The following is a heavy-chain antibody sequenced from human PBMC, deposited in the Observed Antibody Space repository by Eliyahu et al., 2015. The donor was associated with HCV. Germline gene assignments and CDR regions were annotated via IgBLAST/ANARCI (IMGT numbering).Heavy chain of an antibody. V-gene: IGHV2-26*01. CDR1: GFSLSNARMG. Sequence: PVLVKPTETLTLTCTVSGFSLSNARMGVSWIRQPPGKALEWLAHIFSNDEKSYSTSLKRRLXISKDTPKSQVVLTMTNMDPVDTATYYCARXMYGGNSLTYYYYYYMDVWGKGTTVTVSS. D-gene: IGHD4-23*01. CDR3: ARXMYGGNSLTYYYYYYMDV. J-gene: IGHJ6*03. CDR2: IFSNDEK.